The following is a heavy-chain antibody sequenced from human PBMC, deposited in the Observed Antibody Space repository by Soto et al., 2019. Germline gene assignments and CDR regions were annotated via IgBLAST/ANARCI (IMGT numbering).Heavy chain of an antibody. V-gene: IGHV3-74*01. CDR2: LKGDGSMT. Sequence: EVQLVESGGGVVQPGESLRLSCTASGFTFSTYWMHWVRQAPGKGLVWLSRLKGDGSMTDYADSVKGRCTISRDNAENTRYLHMNGLRAEDKAIYDCARGGLYAYYQDNWGQGTLVTVSS. CDR3: ARGGLYAYYQDN. J-gene: IGHJ4*02. CDR1: GFTFSTYW. D-gene: IGHD3-16*01.